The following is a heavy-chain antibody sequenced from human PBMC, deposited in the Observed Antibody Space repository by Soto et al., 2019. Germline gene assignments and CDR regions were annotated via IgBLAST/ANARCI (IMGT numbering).Heavy chain of an antibody. J-gene: IGHJ5*02. CDR3: ARGQRFSDWFDP. CDR2: IYSSGST. V-gene: IGHV4-4*07. D-gene: IGHD3-3*01. Sequence: KTSETLSLTCTVTGGAISGYYWTWIRQSDGEGLEWIGRIYSSGSTNYNPSLKSRVTISLDTSMNYVSLRLSSVTAADTAVYYCARGQRFSDWFDPWGQGTLVTVSS. CDR1: GGAISGYY.